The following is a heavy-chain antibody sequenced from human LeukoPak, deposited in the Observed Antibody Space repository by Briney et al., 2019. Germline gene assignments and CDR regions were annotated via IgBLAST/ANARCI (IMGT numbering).Heavy chain of an antibody. J-gene: IGHJ6*02. CDR3: GRHQTMYYGMDV. D-gene: IGHD4/OR15-4a*01. Sequence: PSETLSLTCTVSGGAISSSSYYWGWIRPPPGKGLEWIGSIFYSGSTYYNPSLKSRVTMSVDTSKNQFSLKLSSVTAADTAMYYCGRHQTMYYGMDVWGQGTAVTVSS. CDR2: IFYSGST. V-gene: IGHV4-39*01. CDR1: GGAISSSSYY.